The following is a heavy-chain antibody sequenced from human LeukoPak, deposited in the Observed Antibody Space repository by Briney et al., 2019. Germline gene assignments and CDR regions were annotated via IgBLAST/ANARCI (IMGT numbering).Heavy chain of an antibody. CDR1: GFTFSSYA. J-gene: IGHJ1*01. Sequence: PGGSLRLSCAASGFTFSSYAMHWVRQAPGKGLEWVAVISYDGSNKYYADSVKGRFTISRDNSKNTLYLQMNSLRAEDTAVYYCARDIGQHWGQGTLVTVSS. CDR2: ISYDGSNK. CDR3: ARDIGQH. V-gene: IGHV3-30-3*01. D-gene: IGHD1-26*01.